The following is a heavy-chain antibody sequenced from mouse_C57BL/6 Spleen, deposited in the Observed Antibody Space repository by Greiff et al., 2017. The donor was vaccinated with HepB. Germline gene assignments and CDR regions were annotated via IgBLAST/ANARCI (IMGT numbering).Heavy chain of an antibody. CDR3: ARGGLGPWFAY. Sequence: VQLQESGAELVRPGTSVKVSCKASGYAFTNYLIEWVKQRPGQGLEWIGVINPGSGGTNYNEKFKGKATLTADKSSSTAYMQLSSLTSEDSAVYFCARGGLGPWFAYWGQGTLVTVSA. V-gene: IGHV1-54*01. D-gene: IGHD4-1*01. J-gene: IGHJ3*01. CDR2: INPGSGGT. CDR1: GYAFTNYL.